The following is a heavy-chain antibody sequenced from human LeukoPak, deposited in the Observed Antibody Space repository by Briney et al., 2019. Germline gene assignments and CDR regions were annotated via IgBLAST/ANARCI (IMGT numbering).Heavy chain of an antibody. CDR2: INPNSGAT. D-gene: IGHD2-2*01. Sequence: ASVKLSCKASGYTFTSYYMQWVRQAPGQGLEWMGWINPNSGATNYAQKFQGRFTMTRDTSISTAYMELSRLRSDDTAVYSCARDHCVSSGCYEDYYYGMAVWGRGTTVTVSS. J-gene: IGHJ6*02. CDR1: GYTFTSYY. CDR3: ARDHCVSSGCYEDYYYGMAV. V-gene: IGHV1-2*02.